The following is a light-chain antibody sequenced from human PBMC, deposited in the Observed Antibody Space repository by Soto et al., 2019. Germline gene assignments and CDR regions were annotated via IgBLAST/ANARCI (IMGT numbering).Light chain of an antibody. V-gene: IGLV2-14*01. Sequence: QSALIHPASVPGFPGRPITSSCTGTGSTVGGYNYVSWYQQQQGKAPKILIYEVVNRPSGVSSRFSGSKSGNTASLTISGLQAEDEADYYCSSYTTTSTYVFGIGTKLTVL. J-gene: IGLJ1*01. CDR3: SSYTTTSTYV. CDR1: GSTVGGYNY. CDR2: EVV.